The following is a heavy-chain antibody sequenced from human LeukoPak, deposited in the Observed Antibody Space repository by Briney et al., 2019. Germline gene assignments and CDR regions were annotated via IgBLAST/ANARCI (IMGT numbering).Heavy chain of an antibody. CDR1: GFTFSSYS. V-gene: IGHV3-21*01. Sequence: GGSLRLSCAASGFTFSSYSMNWVRQAPGKGLEWVSSISSSSGYIYYVDSVKGRFTISRDNAKNSLYLQMNSLRAEDTAVYYCARGRTSSIAAAGTQYFQHWGQGTLVTVSS. D-gene: IGHD6-13*01. J-gene: IGHJ1*01. CDR3: ARGRTSSIAAAGTQYFQH. CDR2: ISSSSGYI.